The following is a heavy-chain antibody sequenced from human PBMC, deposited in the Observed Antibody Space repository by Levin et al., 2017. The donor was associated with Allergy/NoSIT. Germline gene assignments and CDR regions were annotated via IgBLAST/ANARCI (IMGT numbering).Heavy chain of an antibody. CDR1: GFTFSTYA. J-gene: IGHJ3*02. Sequence: GGSLRLSCAASGFTFSTYAMIWARQAPGKGLEWVSSISGSDSTTLYVDSVKGRFTISRDASRSTLSLQIHSLRAEDTPVYDCARRNDASWRYSHDYDMWGQGTMATVSS. CDR2: ISGSDSTT. V-gene: IGHV3-23*01. CDR3: ARRNDASWRYSHDYDM. D-gene: IGHD5-12*01.